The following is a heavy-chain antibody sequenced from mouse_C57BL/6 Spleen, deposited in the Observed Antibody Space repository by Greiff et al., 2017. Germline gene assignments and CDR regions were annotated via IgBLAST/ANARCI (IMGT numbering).Heavy chain of an antibody. CDR2: ISSGGDYT. CDR1: GFTFSSYA. V-gene: IGHV5-9-1*02. J-gene: IGHJ3*01. Sequence: EVQVVESGEGLVKPGGSLKLSCAASGFTFSSYAMSWVRQTPEKRLEWVAYISSGGDYTYYADTVKGRFTISRDNARNTLYLQMSSLKSEDTAMYYCKREGSWFADWGQGTLVNVSA. CDR3: KREGSWFAD.